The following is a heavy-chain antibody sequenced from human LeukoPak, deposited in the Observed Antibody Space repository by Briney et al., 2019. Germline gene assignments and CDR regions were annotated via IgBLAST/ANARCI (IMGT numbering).Heavy chain of an antibody. CDR2: MSAKSGRA. D-gene: IGHD3-16*01. Sequence: PGGSLRLSCAGCGFSFREYAMHRSRQVPGKGPEWIAVMSAKSGRAYYAPSVRGRFTISRDNSDNSAYLQMTTLRPEDSGSYFCVKEAGDSWGPGTLVTVSS. CDR3: VKEAGDS. V-gene: IGHV3-43D*04. CDR1: GFSFREYA. J-gene: IGHJ4*02.